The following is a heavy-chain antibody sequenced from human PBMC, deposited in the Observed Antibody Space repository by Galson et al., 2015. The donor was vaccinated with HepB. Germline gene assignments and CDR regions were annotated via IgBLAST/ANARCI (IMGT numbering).Heavy chain of an antibody. V-gene: IGHV3-23*01. CDR2: ISRSGGST. Sequence: SLRLSCAVSGFTFKDYAMSWVRQAPGKGLEWVSGISRSGGSTSYADSVKGRFTISRDNSKNTLFLEISSLRAEDTAIYYWAKDREVGYCSGGSCSPPDSWGQGTLVTVSS. CDR3: AKDREVGYCSGGSCSPPDS. CDR1: GFTFKDYA. D-gene: IGHD2-15*01. J-gene: IGHJ4*02.